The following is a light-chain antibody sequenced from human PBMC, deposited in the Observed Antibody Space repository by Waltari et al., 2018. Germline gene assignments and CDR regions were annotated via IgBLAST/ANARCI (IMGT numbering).Light chain of an antibody. CDR1: HVRGQT. J-gene: IGLJ2*01. Sequence: SYVLTQPPSVSVAPGKTAKISCAGQHVRGQTGHWYRQKAAQAPALVLYDDTVRPPGIPDRISGSDTATLTIARVEAGDEADYFCQVWDSSGDHPVFGGGTRLTVL. CDR3: QVWDSSGDHPV. CDR2: DDT. V-gene: IGLV3-21*03.